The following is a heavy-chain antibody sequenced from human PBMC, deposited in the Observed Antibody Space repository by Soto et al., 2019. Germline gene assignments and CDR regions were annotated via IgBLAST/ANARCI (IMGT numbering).Heavy chain of an antibody. J-gene: IGHJ4*02. Sequence: SETLSLTCTVSVGSFSSGSYYWSWIRRPPGKGLEWIGYIYYSGSTNYNPSLKSRVTISVDTSKNQFSLKLSSVTAADSAVYFCAREPYLPKARNDFWGQGTLVTVSS. V-gene: IGHV4-61*01. CDR2: IYYSGST. CDR3: AREPYLPKARNDF. CDR1: VGSFSSGSYY.